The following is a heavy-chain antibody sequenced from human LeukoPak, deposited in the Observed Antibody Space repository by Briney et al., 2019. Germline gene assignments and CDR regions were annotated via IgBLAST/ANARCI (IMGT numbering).Heavy chain of an antibody. D-gene: IGHD4-23*01. V-gene: IGHV4-59*01. Sequence: SETLSLTCSFSGGSISDYYWSCIRQPPVKGLEWIGHIFLTGTTDYNPSLKSRVIISVDTSKKQFSLKLSSLTAADTAVYYCARLRWQPVGPYFDDWGQGTLVTVSS. CDR3: ARLRWQPVGPYFDD. CDR2: IFLTGTT. CDR1: GGSISDYY. J-gene: IGHJ4*02.